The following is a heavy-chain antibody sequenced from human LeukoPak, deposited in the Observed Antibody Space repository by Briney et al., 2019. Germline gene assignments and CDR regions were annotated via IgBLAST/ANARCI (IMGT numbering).Heavy chain of an antibody. D-gene: IGHD2-15*01. V-gene: IGHV1-46*01. CDR1: GYTFTSNY. CDR2: ISPSGGST. Sequence: ASVKVSCKAFGYTFTSNYMHWVRQAPGQGPEWMGVISPSGGSTTYAQKFQGRVTLTRDMSTSTDYLELSSLRPEDTAVYYCAKDVVGQKWPENYWGQGTLVTVSS. CDR3: AKDVVGQKWPENY. J-gene: IGHJ4*02.